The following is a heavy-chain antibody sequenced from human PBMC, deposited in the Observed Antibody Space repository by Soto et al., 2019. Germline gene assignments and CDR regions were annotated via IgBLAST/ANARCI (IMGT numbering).Heavy chain of an antibody. Sequence: PSETLSLTCTVSGGSISSYYWSWIRQPPGKGLEWIGYIYYSGSTNYNPSLKSRVTISVDTSKNQFSLKLSSVTAADTAVYYCALLEVAGRSYYGMDVWGQGTTVTVSS. J-gene: IGHJ6*02. CDR2: IYYSGST. V-gene: IGHV4-59*01. D-gene: IGHD6-19*01. CDR1: GGSISSYY. CDR3: ALLEVAGRSYYGMDV.